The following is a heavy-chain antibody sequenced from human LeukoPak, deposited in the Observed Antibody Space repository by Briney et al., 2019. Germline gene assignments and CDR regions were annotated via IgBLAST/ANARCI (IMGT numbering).Heavy chain of an antibody. J-gene: IGHJ4*02. CDR2: INHSGST. Sequence: KPSETLSLTCTVSGGSISSGSYYWSWIRQPPGKGLEWIGEINHSGSTNYNPSLKSRVTISVDTSKNQFSLKLSSVTAADTAVYYCATRPSHCGGDCYSVYWGQGTLVTVSS. D-gene: IGHD2-21*02. V-gene: IGHV4-39*07. CDR1: GGSISSGSYY. CDR3: ATRPSHCGGDCYSVY.